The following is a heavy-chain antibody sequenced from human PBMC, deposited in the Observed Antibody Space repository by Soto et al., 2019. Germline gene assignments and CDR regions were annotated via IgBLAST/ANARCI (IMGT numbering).Heavy chain of an antibody. V-gene: IGHV4-4*07. Sequence: SETLSLTCSVSGGSISKFYWSWIRKTAGKGLEWMGRVYATGTSDYNPSLRSRIAMSVDISKKTFSLRLRSVTAADTGVYYCVRDGSKTLRDCFDPWGQGILVTVPS. CDR1: GGSISKFY. J-gene: IGHJ5*02. CDR3: VRDGSKTLRDCFDP. CDR2: VYATGTS. D-gene: IGHD4-17*01.